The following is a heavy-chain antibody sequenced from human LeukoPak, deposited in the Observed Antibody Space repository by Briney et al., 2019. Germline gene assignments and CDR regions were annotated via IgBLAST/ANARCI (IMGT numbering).Heavy chain of an antibody. V-gene: IGHV5-51*01. D-gene: IGHD3-9*01. CDR1: GSSFTSYW. J-gene: IGHJ4*02. Sequence: KPGASLQISCQGSGSSFTSYWIGWVRQLPGKGLEWMGITYPGDSDTRYSPSFQGQVTISADKSISTAYLQWSSLKASDTAMYYCARQEGAYYDILTGYSSLDYWGQGTLVTVSS. CDR2: TYPGDSDT. CDR3: ARQEGAYYDILTGYSSLDY.